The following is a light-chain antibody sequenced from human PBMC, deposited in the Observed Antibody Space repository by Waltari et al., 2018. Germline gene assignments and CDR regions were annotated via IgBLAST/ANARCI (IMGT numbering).Light chain of an antibody. CDR1: QNLVHRDGKTY. CDR3: MQGTHWPPWT. CDR2: KVS. Sequence: DVVLPQSPLSLSVTLGQTASIYCQSSQNLVHRDGKTYLNWYQQRPGQTPRRLLYKVSTRDSGVPDRFSGSGSGTDFTLKINRVEAEDVCVYYCMQGTHWPPWTFGQGTKVEIK. J-gene: IGKJ1*01. V-gene: IGKV2-30*02.